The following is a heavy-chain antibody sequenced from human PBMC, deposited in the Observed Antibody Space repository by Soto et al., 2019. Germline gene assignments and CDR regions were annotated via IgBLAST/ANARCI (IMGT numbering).Heavy chain of an antibody. CDR3: ARAHTSARHFDS. D-gene: IGHD6-6*01. J-gene: IGHJ4*02. CDR1: GFPFSDYY. V-gene: IGHV3-11*06. Sequence: LRLSFAASGFPFSDYYMSWIRQAPGNGLEWVSYISSSSSSITYGDSVKGRFTISRDNAKNSLFLQMNSLRAEDTALYYCARAHTSARHFDSWGQGTMMTV. CDR2: ISSSSSSI.